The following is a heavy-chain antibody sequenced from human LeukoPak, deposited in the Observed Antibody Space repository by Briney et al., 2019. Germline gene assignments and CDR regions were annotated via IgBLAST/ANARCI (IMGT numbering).Heavy chain of an antibody. Sequence: GGSLRLSCAASGFTFSSYAMSWVRQAPGRGLEWVSGIRSSDGSTYYADSVKGRFTISRDKSKNTLYLQMNSLRAEDTAIYYCAKDSGAAIDHFDYWGQGTLVTASS. V-gene: IGHV3-23*01. D-gene: IGHD3-9*01. CDR1: GFTFSSYA. J-gene: IGHJ4*02. CDR3: AKDSGAAIDHFDY. CDR2: IRSSDGST.